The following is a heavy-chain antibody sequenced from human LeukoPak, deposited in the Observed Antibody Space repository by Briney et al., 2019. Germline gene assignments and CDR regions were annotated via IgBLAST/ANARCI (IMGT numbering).Heavy chain of an antibody. D-gene: IGHD6-19*01. J-gene: IGHJ4*02. V-gene: IGHV3-7*01. Sequence: GGSLRLSCAASGFTFSRYWMSWVRQAPGKGLEWVANIKQDGSEKYYVDSVKGRLTISRDNGKKSLYLHMNSLRAEDTAVYYCATSGWYFFDSWGQGTLVTVSS. CDR3: ATSGWYFFDS. CDR1: GFTFSRYW. CDR2: IKQDGSEK.